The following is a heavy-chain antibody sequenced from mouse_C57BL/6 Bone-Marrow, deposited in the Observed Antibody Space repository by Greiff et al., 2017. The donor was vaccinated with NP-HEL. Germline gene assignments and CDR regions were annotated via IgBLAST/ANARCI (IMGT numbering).Heavy chain of an antibody. CDR2: IWWDDDK. CDR3: ARIDYYGSRDGGYFDV. Sequence: QVTLKVSGPGILQPSQTLSLTCSFSGFSLSTFGMGVGWIRQPSGKGLEWLAHIWWDDDKYYNPALKSRLTISKATSKNQVFLKIANVDTADTATYYCARIDYYGSRDGGYFDVWGTGTTVTVSA. V-gene: IGHV8-8*01. J-gene: IGHJ1*03. D-gene: IGHD1-1*01. CDR1: GFSLSTFGMG.